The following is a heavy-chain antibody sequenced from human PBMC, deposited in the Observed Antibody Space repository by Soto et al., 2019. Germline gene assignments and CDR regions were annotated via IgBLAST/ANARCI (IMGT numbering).Heavy chain of an antibody. V-gene: IGHV4-34*01. D-gene: IGHD5-18*01. CDR1: GGSFSGYY. J-gene: IGHJ4*02. CDR3: ARGGGYSYGPFDY. Sequence: SXTLSLTCAVYGGSFSGYYWSWIRQPPGKGLEWIGEINHSGSTNYNPSLKSRVTISVDTSKNQFSLKLSSVTAADTAVYYCARGGGYSYGPFDYWGQGTLVTVSS. CDR2: INHSGST.